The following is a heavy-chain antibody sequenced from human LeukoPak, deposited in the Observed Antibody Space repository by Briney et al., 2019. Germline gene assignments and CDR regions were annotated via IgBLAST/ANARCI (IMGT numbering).Heavy chain of an antibody. CDR3: AREGFFAAAGTKYYYGMDV. V-gene: IGHV1-69*05. D-gene: IGHD6-13*01. CDR2: IIPVFGTA. CDR1: GGTFSSYA. J-gene: IGHJ6*02. Sequence: ASVKVSCKASGGTFSSYASSWVRQAPGQGLEWMGGIIPVFGTANYAQKFQGRVTITTDESTSTAYMELSSLRSEDTAVYYCAREGFFAAAGTKYYYGMDVWGQGTTVTVSS.